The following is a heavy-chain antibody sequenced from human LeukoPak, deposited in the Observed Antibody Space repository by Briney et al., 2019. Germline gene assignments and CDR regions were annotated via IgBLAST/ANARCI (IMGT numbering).Heavy chain of an antibody. D-gene: IGHD3-10*01. CDR3: ARGRYYGSGSYYNEVGDWFDP. Sequence: ASVKVSCKASGYTFTSYDINWVRQATGQGLEWMGWMNPNSGNTGYAQKFQGRVTMTRNTSISTAYMELSSLRSEDTAVYYCARGRYYGSGSYYNEVGDWFDPWGRGTLVTVSS. V-gene: IGHV1-8*01. CDR1: GYTFTSYD. J-gene: IGHJ5*02. CDR2: MNPNSGNT.